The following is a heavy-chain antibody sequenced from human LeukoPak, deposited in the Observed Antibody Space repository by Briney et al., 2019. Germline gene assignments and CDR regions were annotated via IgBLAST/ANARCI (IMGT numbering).Heavy chain of an antibody. D-gene: IGHD5-18*01. CDR2: ISSSSSYI. CDR1: GFTFNSYS. CDR3: ARAGGYSPRELMD. J-gene: IGHJ4*02. V-gene: IGHV3-21*01. Sequence: GGSLRLSCAASGFTFNSYSMNWVRQAPGKGLEWVSSISSSSSYIYYADSVKGRFTISRDNAKNSLYLQMNSLRAEDTAVYYCARAGGYSPRELMDWGQGTLVTVSS.